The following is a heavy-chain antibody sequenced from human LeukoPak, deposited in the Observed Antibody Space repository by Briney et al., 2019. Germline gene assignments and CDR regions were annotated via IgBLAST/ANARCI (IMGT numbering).Heavy chain of an antibody. Sequence: ASVKVSCKVSGYTLTELSMHWVRQAPGKGLEWMGGFDPEDGETIYAQKFQGGVTMTEDTSTDTAYVELSSLRSEDTAVYYCATGFGITMIYWGQGTLVTVSS. CDR2: FDPEDGET. J-gene: IGHJ4*02. D-gene: IGHD3-22*01. V-gene: IGHV1-24*01. CDR3: ATGFGITMIY. CDR1: GYTLTELS.